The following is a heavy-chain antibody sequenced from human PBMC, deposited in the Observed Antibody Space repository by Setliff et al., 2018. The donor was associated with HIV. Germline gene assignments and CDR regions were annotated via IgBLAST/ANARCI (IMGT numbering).Heavy chain of an antibody. D-gene: IGHD1-26*01. V-gene: IGHV1-69*13. CDR1: GGTFSSYA. CDR2: IIPIFGTA. J-gene: IGHJ5*02. Sequence: ASVKVSCKASGGTFSSYAISWVRQAPGQGLEWMGGIIPIFGTANYARKFQGRLTITADESTNTAYMELSSLEAEDTAVYYCVREERAADSGSYYSSRWFDRWGQGTLVTVSS. CDR3: VREERAADSGSYYSSRWFDR.